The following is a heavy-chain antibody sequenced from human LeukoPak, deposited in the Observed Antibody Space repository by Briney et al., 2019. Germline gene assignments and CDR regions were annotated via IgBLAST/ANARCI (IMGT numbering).Heavy chain of an antibody. CDR3: ARRDTNYGDYVGYFDY. V-gene: IGHV4-38-2*01. CDR2: IYHSGST. Sequence: SETLSLTCAVSGYSISSGYYWGWIRQPPGKGLEWIGSIYHSGSTYYNPSLKSRATISVDTSKNQFSLKLSSVTAADTAVYYCARRDTNYGDYVGYFDYWGQGTLVTVSS. CDR1: GYSISSGYY. D-gene: IGHD4-17*01. J-gene: IGHJ4*02.